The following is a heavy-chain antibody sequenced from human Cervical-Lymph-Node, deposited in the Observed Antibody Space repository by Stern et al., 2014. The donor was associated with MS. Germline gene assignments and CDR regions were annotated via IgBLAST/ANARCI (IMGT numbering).Heavy chain of an antibody. V-gene: IGHV4-61*01. D-gene: IGHD2-2*01. CDR3: ARDRVVVVPTAVSKVFDHYYHGMDV. CDR1: GDSITSGNYY. J-gene: IGHJ6*02. Sequence: QLQLQESGPGLVKPSETLSLTCSVSGDSITSGNYYWTWIRQPPGKGLEWIGYIYYSGNTHYNPSLKGRVNISLDTSKNQLSLNLSSVTAADTAVYYCARDRVVVVPTAVSKVFDHYYHGMDVWGQGTAVTVSS. CDR2: IYYSGNT.